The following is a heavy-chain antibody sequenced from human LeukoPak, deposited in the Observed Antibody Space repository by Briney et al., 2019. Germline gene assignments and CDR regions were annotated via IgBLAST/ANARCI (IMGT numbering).Heavy chain of an antibody. Sequence: SETLSLTCTVSGGSISSYYWNWIRQPPGKGLEWIGYIYYSGTTNYNPSLKSRVTISVDTSKNQFSLKLSSVAAADTAVYYCATHYGGNDYWGQGTLVTVSS. CDR1: GGSISSYY. J-gene: IGHJ4*02. V-gene: IGHV4-59*08. CDR2: IYYSGTT. CDR3: ATHYGGNDY. D-gene: IGHD4-23*01.